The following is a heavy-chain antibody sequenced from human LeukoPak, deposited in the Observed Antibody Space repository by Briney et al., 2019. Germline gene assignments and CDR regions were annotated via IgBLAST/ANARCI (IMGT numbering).Heavy chain of an antibody. Sequence: SETLSLICNVSGDSVSSGYWSWLRHSPGKGLEWIGFIQDSGITDYNPSLKSRLYMSVDISKNQFSLNLRSVTAADTAVYCAGRGHRYSRDWGQGILVTISS. V-gene: IGHV4-4*09. CDR3: GRGHRYSRD. J-gene: IGHJ1*01. D-gene: IGHD2-15*01. CDR2: IQDSGIT. CDR1: GDSVSSGY.